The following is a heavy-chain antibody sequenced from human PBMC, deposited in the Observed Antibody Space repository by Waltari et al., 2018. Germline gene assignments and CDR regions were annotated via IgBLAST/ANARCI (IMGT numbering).Heavy chain of an antibody. J-gene: IGHJ2*01. V-gene: IGHV4-39*01. CDR2: ICYSGSN. Sequence: QLQLQESGPGLVKPSETLSLTCTVSGGSISSSSYYWGWIRQPPGKGLEWIGSICYSGSNYDNPSLKGRVTIAVDTPKNQFSLKLSSVTAADTAVYYCARHPAMTIMLWYFDLWGRGTLVTVSS. D-gene: IGHD2-8*01. CDR1: GGSISSSSYY. CDR3: ARHPAMTIMLWYFDL.